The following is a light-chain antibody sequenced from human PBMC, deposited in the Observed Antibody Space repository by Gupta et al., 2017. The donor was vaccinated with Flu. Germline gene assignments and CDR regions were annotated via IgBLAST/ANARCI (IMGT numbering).Light chain of an antibody. J-gene: IGLJ3*02. CDR3: AAWDGSSDVWV. V-gene: IGLV3-21*04. Sequence: NNIGSNGVHWYQQKPGKAPMLVMYWDSKRPSGIPERFSGSNSGTTATLTISRVQAEDEADYYCAAWDGSSDVWVFGGGTKLTVL. CDR1: NNIGSNG. CDR2: WDS.